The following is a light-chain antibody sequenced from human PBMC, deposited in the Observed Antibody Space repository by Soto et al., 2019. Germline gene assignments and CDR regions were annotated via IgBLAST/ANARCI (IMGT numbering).Light chain of an antibody. V-gene: IGKV1-5*01. CDR1: QSISSW. CDR2: DAS. Sequence: DIQMTQSPSTLSASVGDRVTITCRASQSISSWLAWYQQKPGKAPKLLIYDASSLESGVPSRFSGSGSGTEFTLTISSLQPDDFATYYCKQYNSYPVGFGQGTKVEIK. J-gene: IGKJ1*01. CDR3: KQYNSYPVG.